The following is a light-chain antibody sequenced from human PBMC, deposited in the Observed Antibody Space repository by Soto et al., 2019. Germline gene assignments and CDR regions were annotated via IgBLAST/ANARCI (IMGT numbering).Light chain of an antibody. J-gene: IGKJ4*01. Sequence: EIELTQSPGTLSLSPGERATLSCRASQSVSSSYLAWYQQKAGQAPRLLIYGASIRATGIPDRFSGSGSGTDFTLIISRLEPGDFAVYYFQQYGSSPVTFGGGTKVEIK. CDR2: GAS. CDR3: QQYGSSPVT. CDR1: QSVSSSY. V-gene: IGKV3-20*01.